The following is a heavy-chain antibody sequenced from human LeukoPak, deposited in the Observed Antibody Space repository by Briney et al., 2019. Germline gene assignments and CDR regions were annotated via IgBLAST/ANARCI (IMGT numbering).Heavy chain of an antibody. CDR3: ARQGGAAPYYYYMDV. Sequence: GTSLRLSCATSGLTFRHYGMHWARQAPGGGLEWVSLIWSDGSNRYYGDPVKGRFSSSRDNFQKTVYLQMNSLRAEGTAVYYCARQGGAAPYYYYMDVWGKGTTVTVSS. D-gene: IGHD3-16*01. CDR1: GLTFRHYG. CDR2: IWSDGSNR. V-gene: IGHV3-33*01. J-gene: IGHJ6*03.